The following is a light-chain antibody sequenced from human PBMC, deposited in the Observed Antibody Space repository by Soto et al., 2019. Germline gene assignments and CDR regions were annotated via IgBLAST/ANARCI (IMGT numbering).Light chain of an antibody. CDR3: QQRSIWPLT. J-gene: IGKJ4*01. CDR2: HAS. V-gene: IGKV3-11*01. Sequence: EIVLTQSPATLSLSAGERSTVSFRAXQSISRYLEWYQQKXGKAPRXXXYHASNRATGIPARFSGSRSGTDFTLTISSLEPEDFELYYCQQRSIWPLTFGGGTKVDIK. CDR1: QSISRY.